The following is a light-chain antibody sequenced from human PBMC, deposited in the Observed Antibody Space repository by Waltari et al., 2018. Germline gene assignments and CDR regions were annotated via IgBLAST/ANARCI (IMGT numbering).Light chain of an antibody. V-gene: IGLV3-19*01. J-gene: IGLJ1*01. CDR1: SLRYSY. Sequence: SSELTQDPDVSVALGQTVRITCHGDSLRYSYANWYHQKPGQAPLLVMYGKKNRPSGIPDRFSGSYSGDSASLTITGTQAEDEADYYCNSRDSNGNPFVFGPGTKVTVL. CDR2: GKK. CDR3: NSRDSNGNPFV.